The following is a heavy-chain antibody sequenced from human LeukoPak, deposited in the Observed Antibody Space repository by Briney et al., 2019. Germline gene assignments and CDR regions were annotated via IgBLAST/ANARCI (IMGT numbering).Heavy chain of an antibody. CDR3: SSGSYSFYYMDV. D-gene: IGHD1-26*01. Sequence: PXXTLSLTCAVYGGSFSGYYWSWIRQPPGKGLEWIGEINHSGSTNYNPSLKSRVTISVDTSKNHLSLKLSSVTAADTAVYYCSSGSYSFYYMDVWGKGTTVTVSS. J-gene: IGHJ6*03. CDR2: INHSGST. V-gene: IGHV4-34*01. CDR1: GGSFSGYY.